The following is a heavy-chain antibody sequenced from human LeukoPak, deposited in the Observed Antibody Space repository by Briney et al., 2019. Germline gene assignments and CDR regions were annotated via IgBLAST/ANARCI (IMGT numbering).Heavy chain of an antibody. V-gene: IGHV4-4*07. D-gene: IGHD5-18*01. CDR1: GGSISNYN. Sequence: SETLSLTCTVSGGSISNYNWSWVRQTAGKGLEWIGRIYSSWNTKYNPSLKSRVTMSVDTSKNQFSLKLSSVTAADTAVYYRARDSGGYSYGDLDYWGQGTLVTVSS. J-gene: IGHJ4*02. CDR3: ARDSGGYSYGDLDY. CDR2: IYSSWNT.